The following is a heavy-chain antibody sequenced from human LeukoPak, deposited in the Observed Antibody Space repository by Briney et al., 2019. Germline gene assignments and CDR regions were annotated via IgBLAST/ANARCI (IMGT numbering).Heavy chain of an antibody. V-gene: IGHV4-38-2*02. J-gene: IGHJ3*02. CDR1: GYSISSGYY. Sequence: TSETLSLTCSVSGYSISSGYYWGWIRQPPGKGLEWIGSMYHSGVTYYNPSLKSRVTISVETSKNQFSLKLSSVTAADTAVYYCARVRDGAFDMWGQGTMVTVSS. D-gene: IGHD4-17*01. CDR2: MYHSGVT. CDR3: ARVRDGAFDM.